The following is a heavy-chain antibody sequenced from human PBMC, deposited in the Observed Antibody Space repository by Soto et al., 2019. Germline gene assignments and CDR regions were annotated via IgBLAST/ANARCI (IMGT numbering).Heavy chain of an antibody. CDR3: AKGRLRLGELSFGDY. CDR1: GFPFSSYG. D-gene: IGHD3-16*02. CDR2: IWYDGSNK. V-gene: IGHV3-33*06. Sequence: QVQLVESGGGVVQPGRSLRLSCAASGFPFSSYGMHWVRQAPGKGLDWVAVIWYDGSNKYYADSVKGRFTISRDNSKNTLYLQMNSLRAEDTAVYYCAKGRLRLGELSFGDYWGQGTLVTVSS. J-gene: IGHJ4*02.